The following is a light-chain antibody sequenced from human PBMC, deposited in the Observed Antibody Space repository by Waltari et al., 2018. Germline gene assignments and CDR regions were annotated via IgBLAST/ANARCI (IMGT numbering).Light chain of an antibody. CDR2: GAS. CDR1: QSVSSSY. J-gene: IGKJ2*01. CDR3: QQYGSSPET. Sequence: EIVLTQSPGTLSLSTGERATLSCRASQSVSSSYFAWYQQKPGQAPRLLIYGASSRATGIPDRFSGSGSGTVFTLTISRLEPEDFAVYYCQQYGSSPETFGQGTKVEIK. V-gene: IGKV3-20*01.